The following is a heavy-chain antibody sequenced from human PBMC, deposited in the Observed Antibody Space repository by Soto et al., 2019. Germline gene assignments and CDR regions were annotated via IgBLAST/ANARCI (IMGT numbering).Heavy chain of an antibody. J-gene: IGHJ4*02. D-gene: IGHD2-15*01. V-gene: IGHV4-59*11. Sequence: PSETLSLTCTVSGDSISSHYRSWIRQPPGKGLEWIGYISHSGSTNYNPSLKSRVTMSVDTSKRQVSLKLSSVTAADTAVYYCARDVRIGYCSGGPCNNIFDYWVQGTLVTVSS. CDR3: ARDVRIGYCSGGPCNNIFDY. CDR1: GDSISSHY. CDR2: ISHSGST.